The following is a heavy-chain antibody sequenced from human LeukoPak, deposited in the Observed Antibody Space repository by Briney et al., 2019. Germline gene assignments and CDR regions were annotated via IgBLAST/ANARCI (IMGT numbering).Heavy chain of an antibody. J-gene: IGHJ6*03. V-gene: IGHV3-30*18. Sequence: GGSLRLSCAASGFTFRTYDMHWVHQAPGKGLEWVAVISYDGSNKYYADSVKGRFTISRDNSKNTLYLQMNSLRAEDTAVYYCAKSGLLRYPHYYYYMDVWGKGTTVTVSS. D-gene: IGHD3-9*01. CDR3: AKSGLLRYPHYYYYMDV. CDR2: ISYDGSNK. CDR1: GFTFRTYD.